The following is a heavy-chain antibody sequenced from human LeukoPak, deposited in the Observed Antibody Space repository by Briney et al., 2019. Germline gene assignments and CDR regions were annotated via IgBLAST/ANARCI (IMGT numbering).Heavy chain of an antibody. V-gene: IGHV1-18*01. D-gene: IGHD6-6*01. CDR2: ISTYNGNE. J-gene: IGHJ3*01. Sequence: GASVKVSCKAFGGSFTTYAISWVRQAPGQGLEWMGWISTYNGNEKYVQRLQDRVTMTTDTSTSTAYMELRSLRSDDTAVYHCARQSYRITARPSDAFDVWGQGTMVTVSS. CDR3: ARQSYRITARPSDAFDV. CDR1: GGSFTTYA.